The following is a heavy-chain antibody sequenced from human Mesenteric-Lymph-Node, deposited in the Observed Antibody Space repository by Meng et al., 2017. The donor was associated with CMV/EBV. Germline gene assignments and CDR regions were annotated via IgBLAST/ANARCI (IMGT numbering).Heavy chain of an antibody. CDR2: INHSGST. V-gene: IGHV4-34*01. D-gene: IGHD3-10*01. CDR3: ARGGMVRGVIIL. Sequence: LTCAVDGGSFSGYYWSWIRQPPGKGLEWIGEINHSGSTNYNPSLKSRVTISVDTSKNQFSLKLSSVTAADTAVYYCARGGMVRGVIILWGQGTLVTVSS. J-gene: IGHJ4*02. CDR1: GGSFSGYY.